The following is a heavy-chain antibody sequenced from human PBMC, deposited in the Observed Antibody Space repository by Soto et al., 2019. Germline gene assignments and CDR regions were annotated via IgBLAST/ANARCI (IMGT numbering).Heavy chain of an antibody. V-gene: IGHV3-11*01. CDR3: ARVGGGYCSGGSCPQYYYYMDV. CDR1: GFTFSDYY. D-gene: IGHD2-15*01. CDR2: ISSSGSTI. Sequence: QVQLVESGGGLVKPGRSLRLSCAASGFTFSDYYMSWIRQAPGKGLEWVSYISSSGSTIYYADSVKGRFTISRDNAKNSLYLQMNSLRAEDTAVYYCARVGGGYCSGGSCPQYYYYMDVWGKGTTVTVSS. J-gene: IGHJ6*03.